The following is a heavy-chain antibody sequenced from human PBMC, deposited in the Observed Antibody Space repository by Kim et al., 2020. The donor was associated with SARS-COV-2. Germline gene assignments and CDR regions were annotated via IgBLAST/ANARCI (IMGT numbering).Heavy chain of an antibody. V-gene: IGHV3-15*01. CDR1: GFTFNNAW. J-gene: IGHJ4*02. Sequence: GGSLRLSCAASGFTFNNAWMSWVRQAPGKGLEWVGRIKNKADGGTADYAAPVKGRFTISRDDSKNTVYLQMNSLKIEDTGLYYCTRYSGSPGDYWGQGTLVTVSS. CDR2: IKNKADGGTA. CDR3: TRYSGSPGDY. D-gene: IGHD1-26*01.